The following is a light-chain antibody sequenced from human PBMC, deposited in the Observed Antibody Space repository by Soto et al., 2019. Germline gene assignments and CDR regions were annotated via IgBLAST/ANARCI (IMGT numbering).Light chain of an antibody. CDR2: DAS. J-gene: IGKJ4*01. CDR1: QSVSTY. CDR3: QQHSDWVT. V-gene: IGKV3-11*01. Sequence: EIVLTQSPATLSLSPGERGTLSCRASQSVSTYLAWYQQKPGQAPRLLIYDASNRATGIPDRFSGSGSGTDFTLTISYIEPEDFAFYYCQQHSDWVTFGGGTKVEI.